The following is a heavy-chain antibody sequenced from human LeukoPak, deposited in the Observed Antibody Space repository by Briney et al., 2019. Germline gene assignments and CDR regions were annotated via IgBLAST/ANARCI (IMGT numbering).Heavy chain of an antibody. CDR2: IYYSGTT. D-gene: IGHD2-2*01. CDR3: ARLVVPAAMGGFDY. Sequence: SETLSLTCTVSGGSVSSGSYYWSWIRQSPGKGLEWIGFIYYSGTTNYNPSLKSRVTISVDTSKNQFSLKLSSVTAADTAVYYCARLVVPAAMGGFDYWGQGTLVTVPS. J-gene: IGHJ4*02. CDR1: GGSVSSGSYY. V-gene: IGHV4-61*01.